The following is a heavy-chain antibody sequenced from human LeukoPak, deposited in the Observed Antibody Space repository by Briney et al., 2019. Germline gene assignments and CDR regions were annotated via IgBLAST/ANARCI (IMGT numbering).Heavy chain of an antibody. CDR1: GYTFTSYG. D-gene: IGHD5-18*01. J-gene: IGHJ5*02. V-gene: IGHV1-18*01. CDR2: ISAYNGNT. CDR3: AREKSRYKYGYNH. Sequence: ASVKVSFKASGYTFTSYGISWVRQAPGQGLEWMGWISAYNGNTNYALKIKGRVTMTTDTSTNTVYMELRSLRPDDTAVYYCAREKSRYKYGYNHWGQGTLVTVSS.